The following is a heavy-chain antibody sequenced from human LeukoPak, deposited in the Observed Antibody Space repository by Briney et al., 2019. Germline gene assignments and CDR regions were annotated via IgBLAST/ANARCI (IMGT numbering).Heavy chain of an antibody. D-gene: IGHD5-18*01. CDR3: ARTGYSYGTFDY. Sequence: PGGTLRLSCAASGFTFSSYGMSWVRQAPGKGLEWVSAISGSGGSTYYADSVKGRFTISRDNSKNTLYLQMNSLRAEDTAVYYCARTGYSYGTFDYWGQGTLVTVSS. CDR2: ISGSGGST. J-gene: IGHJ4*02. CDR1: GFTFSSYG. V-gene: IGHV3-23*01.